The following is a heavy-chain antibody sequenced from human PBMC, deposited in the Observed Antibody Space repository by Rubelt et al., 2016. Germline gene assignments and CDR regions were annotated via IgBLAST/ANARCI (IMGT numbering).Heavy chain of an antibody. V-gene: IGHV3-23*01. D-gene: IGHD4-23*01. CDR3: VKMYDYGDNSNWYFDL. CDR2: IRNSGSTS. Sequence: CGGGLVQPGGSLRLSCAASGFTFSSYAMSWVRQAPGKGLEWVSTIRNSGSTSYYADSVKGRFTISRDNAKSTLYLQMNSLRAEDTAVYYCVKMYDYGDNSNWYFDLWGRDTLVTVSS. CDR1: GFTFSSYA. J-gene: IGHJ2*01.